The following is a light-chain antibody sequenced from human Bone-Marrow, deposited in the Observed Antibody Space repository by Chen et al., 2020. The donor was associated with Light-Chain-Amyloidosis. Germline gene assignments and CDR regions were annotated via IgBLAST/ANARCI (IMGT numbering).Light chain of an antibody. CDR3: QSADSSGTYEVI. V-gene: IGLV3-25*03. CDR2: RDT. J-gene: IGLJ2*01. CDR1: DLPTKY. Sequence: SYELTQPPSLSVSPGQTARIPCSGDDLPTKYAYWYQQKPGQAPALVIHRDTERPSGISERFSGSISGTTATLTISGVQAEDEADYHCQSADSSGTYEVIFGGGTKLTVL.